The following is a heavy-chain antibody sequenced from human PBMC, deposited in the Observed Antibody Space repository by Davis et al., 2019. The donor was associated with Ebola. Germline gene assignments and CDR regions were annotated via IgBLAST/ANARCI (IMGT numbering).Heavy chain of an antibody. CDR3: ARGAIYSSNWYREKYFQH. V-gene: IGHV3-74*01. CDR1: GFTFSSYW. D-gene: IGHD6-13*01. Sequence: PGGSLRLSCAASGFTFSSYWMHWVRQAPGKGLVWVSRINNDGSSTSYADSVKGRFTISRDNAKNTLYLQMNSLRAEDTAVYYCARGAIYSSNWYREKYFQHWGQGTLVTVSS. J-gene: IGHJ1*01. CDR2: INNDGSST.